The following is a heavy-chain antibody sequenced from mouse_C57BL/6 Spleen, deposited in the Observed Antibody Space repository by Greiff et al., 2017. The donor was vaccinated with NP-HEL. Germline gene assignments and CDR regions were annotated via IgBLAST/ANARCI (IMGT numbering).Heavy chain of an antibody. CDR3: ARGGDDYDRGYAMDY. CDR2: IYPGDGDT. Sequence: QVQLQQSGPELVKPGASVKISCKASGYAFSSSWMNWVKQRPGKGLEWIGRIYPGDGDTNYNGKFKGKATLTADKSSSTAYMQLSSLTSEDSAVYFCARGGDDYDRGYAMDYWGQGTSVTVSS. D-gene: IGHD2-4*01. J-gene: IGHJ4*01. CDR1: GYAFSSSW. V-gene: IGHV1-82*01.